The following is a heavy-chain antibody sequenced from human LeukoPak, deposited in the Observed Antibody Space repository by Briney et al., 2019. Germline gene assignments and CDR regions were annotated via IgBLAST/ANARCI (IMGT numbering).Heavy chain of an antibody. D-gene: IGHD1-7*01. J-gene: IGHJ5*02. Sequence: SETLSLTCTVSGGSISSYYWSWIRQPAGKGLEWIGRIYTGGSTNYNPSLKSRVTMSVDTSKNQFSLKLSSVTAADTAVYYCAREARTGTRLAYNWFDPWGQGTLVAVSS. CDR1: GGSISSYY. CDR3: AREARTGTRLAYNWFDP. V-gene: IGHV4-4*07. CDR2: IYTGGST.